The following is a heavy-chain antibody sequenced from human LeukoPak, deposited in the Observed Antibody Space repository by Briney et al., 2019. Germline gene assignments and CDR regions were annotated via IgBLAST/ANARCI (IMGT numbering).Heavy chain of an antibody. J-gene: IGHJ3*02. D-gene: IGHD3-3*01. CDR3: ARDQFWSISGNRWSYDPFDI. V-gene: IGHV4-4*07. Sequence: SETLSLTCIVSGGSIDSYYWSWVRQPAGKGLEWIGRIYSRGTTHSNPSLKSRLIMSVDTSKNQISLNLNSVTAADTAVYYCARDQFWSISGNRWSYDPFDIWGQGTMVTVSS. CDR2: IYSRGTT. CDR1: GGSIDSYY.